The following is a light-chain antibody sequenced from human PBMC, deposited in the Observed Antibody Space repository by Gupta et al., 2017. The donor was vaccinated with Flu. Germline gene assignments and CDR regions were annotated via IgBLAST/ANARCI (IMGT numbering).Light chain of an antibody. J-gene: IGLJ3*02. V-gene: IGLV1-44*01. CDR1: SSNIGSNT. CDR3: AAGDASRNGRV. CDR2: SNN. Sequence: QSVLPQPPSASAPPGQRVTISCSGSSSNIGSNTVHWYQQLPGTAPKLLIYSNNQRHSGVPDRFSGTKSGTSASLAISGLQAEDEADYYCAAGDASRNGRVFGGGTKLTVL.